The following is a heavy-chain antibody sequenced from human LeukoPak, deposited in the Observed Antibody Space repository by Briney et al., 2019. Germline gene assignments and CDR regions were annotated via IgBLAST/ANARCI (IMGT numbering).Heavy chain of an antibody. V-gene: IGHV4-39*07. Sequence: IGSIYYSWRTYYNPSLKSPVTISVDTSKNQFSLKLSSVTAADTAVYYCARDTYYDSWRGFDPWGQGTLVTVSS. CDR2: IYYSWRT. D-gene: IGHD3-22*01. CDR3: ARDTYYDSWRGFDP. J-gene: IGHJ5*02.